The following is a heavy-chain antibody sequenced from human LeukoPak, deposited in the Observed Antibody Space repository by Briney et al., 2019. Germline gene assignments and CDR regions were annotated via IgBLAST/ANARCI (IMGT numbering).Heavy chain of an antibody. J-gene: IGHJ4*02. CDR1: GGSINNGGYY. D-gene: IGHD5-24*01. Sequence: PSETLSLTCSVSGGSINNGGYYWRWLRQHPGKGVEWIGNIYYSGSSYYNPSLRSRVTISVDTSKNHFSLKLSSVTAADTAVYYCARNRDGYNSFDYWGQGTLVTVSS. CDR3: ARNRDGYNSFDY. CDR2: IYYSGSS. V-gene: IGHV4-31*03.